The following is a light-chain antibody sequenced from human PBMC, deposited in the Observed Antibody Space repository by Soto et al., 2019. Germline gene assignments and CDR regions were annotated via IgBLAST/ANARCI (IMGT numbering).Light chain of an antibody. V-gene: IGKV1-6*01. CDR2: AAH. Sequence: AIQMTQSPPSLSASVGDRVTITCRASQGIRSDLGWYQQKPGKAPKLLIYAAHNLPSAVPSRFSGSASDTDFTLTISSLQPEDFAIYYCLQHHNYPFTFGPGTKVDIK. J-gene: IGKJ3*01. CDR1: QGIRSD. CDR3: LQHHNYPFT.